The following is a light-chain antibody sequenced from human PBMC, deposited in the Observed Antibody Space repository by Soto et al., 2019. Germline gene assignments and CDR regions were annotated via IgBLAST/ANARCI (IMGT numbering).Light chain of an antibody. CDR1: QSVRTK. V-gene: IGKV3-11*01. Sequence: ETVMTQSPATLSVSPGERATLSCRASQSVRTKVAWYKQTPGQAPRLLIYDASSRATGIPARFSGSGSGTDFTLTIRSVEPEDFAVYYCQQRSNWITFGQGTRLEIK. CDR3: QQRSNWIT. CDR2: DAS. J-gene: IGKJ5*01.